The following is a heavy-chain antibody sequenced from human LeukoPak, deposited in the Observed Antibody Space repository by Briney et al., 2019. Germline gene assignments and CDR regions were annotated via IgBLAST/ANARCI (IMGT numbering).Heavy chain of an antibody. CDR1: GYTFTSYD. CDR2: MNPNSGNT. CDR3: ARAGGSPVYMDV. V-gene: IGHV1-8*01. D-gene: IGHD2-15*01. Sequence: GASVKVSCKASGYTFTSYDINWVRQATGQGLEWMGWMNPNSGNTGYAQKFQGRVTMTRNTSISTAYMELSRLRSDDTAVYYCARAGGSPVYMDVWGKGTTVTVSS. J-gene: IGHJ6*03.